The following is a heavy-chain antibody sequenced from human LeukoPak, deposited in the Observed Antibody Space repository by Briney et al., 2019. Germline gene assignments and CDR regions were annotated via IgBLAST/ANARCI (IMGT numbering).Heavy chain of an antibody. CDR3: ARDQRDSSGYRRGGGNWFDP. CDR2: ISAYNGNT. D-gene: IGHD3-22*01. CDR1: GYTFTSYG. V-gene: IGHV1-18*01. J-gene: IGHJ5*02. Sequence: ASVKVSCKASGYTFTSYGISWVRQAPGQGLEWMGWISAYNGNTNYAQKLQGRVTMTTDTSTSTAYMELRSLRSDDTAVYYCARDQRDSSGYRRGGGNWFDPWGQGTLVTVSS.